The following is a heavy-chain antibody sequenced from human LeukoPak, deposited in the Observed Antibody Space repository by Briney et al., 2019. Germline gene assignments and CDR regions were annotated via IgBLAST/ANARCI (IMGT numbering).Heavy chain of an antibody. CDR2: IYSGGST. J-gene: IGHJ4*02. CDR1: GFTVSNNY. Sequence: GGSLRLSCAASGFTVSNNYMSWVRQAPGKGLEWVSVIYSGGSTYYADSVKGRFTISRDNSKNTLYLQMNSLRAEDTAFYYCARGRVSVYSSSWYYGNWGQGTLVTVSS. V-gene: IGHV3-66*01. CDR3: ARGRVSVYSSSWYYGN. D-gene: IGHD6-13*01.